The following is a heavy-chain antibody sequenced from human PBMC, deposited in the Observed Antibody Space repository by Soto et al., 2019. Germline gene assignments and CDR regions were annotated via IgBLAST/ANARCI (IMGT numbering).Heavy chain of an antibody. D-gene: IGHD1-26*01. CDR1: GGTFSRHA. V-gene: IGHV1-69*06. J-gene: IGHJ4*02. CDR2: ISPTFGTA. Sequence: SVKVSCKASGGTFSRHAIAWVRQAPGQGLEWMGGISPTFGTAAYAPKFQGRVAISADRSSNTAYMELSSLRSQDTAVYYCASERSAQYFDSWGQGTVVTVSS. CDR3: ASERSAQYFDS.